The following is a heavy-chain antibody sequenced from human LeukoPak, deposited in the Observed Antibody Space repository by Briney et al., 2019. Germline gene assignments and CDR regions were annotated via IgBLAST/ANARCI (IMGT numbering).Heavy chain of an antibody. CDR2: ISSSGSVI. CDR1: GFTLSSYE. J-gene: IGHJ4*02. CDR3: ARGGRFLWFGGDF. Sequence: GGSLRLSCAASGFTLSSYEMSWVRQAPGKGLEWVSYISSSGSVIYYADSVKGRFTISRDNAKNSLYLQMNSLRAEDTAVYYCARGGRFLWFGGDFWGPGTLVTVSS. V-gene: IGHV3-48*03. D-gene: IGHD3-10*01.